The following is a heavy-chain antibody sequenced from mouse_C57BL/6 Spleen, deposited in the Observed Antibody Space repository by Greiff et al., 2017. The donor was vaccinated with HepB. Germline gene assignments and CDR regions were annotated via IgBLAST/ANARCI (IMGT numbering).Heavy chain of an antibody. V-gene: IGHV1-53*01. D-gene: IGHD3-2*02. CDR3: AREWRQLRAMDY. CDR2: INPSNGGT. J-gene: IGHJ4*01. CDR1: GYTFTSYW. Sequence: QVQLKQSGTELVKPGASVKLSCKASGYTFTSYWMHWVKQRPGQGLEWIGNINPSNGGTNYNEKFKSKATLTVDKSSSTAYMQLSSLTSEDSAVYYCAREWRQLRAMDYWGQGSSVTVSS.